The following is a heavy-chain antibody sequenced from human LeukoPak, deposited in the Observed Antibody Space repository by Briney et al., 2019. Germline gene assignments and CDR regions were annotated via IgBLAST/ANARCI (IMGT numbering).Heavy chain of an antibody. J-gene: IGHJ4*02. Sequence: GGSLRLSCAASGFTFSSYGMHWVRQAPGKGLEWVAFIWYDGSNKYYADSVKGRFTISRDNSKNTLYLQMNSLRAEDTAVYYCAKTHYGGNFFDYWGQGTLVTVSS. D-gene: IGHD4-23*01. CDR1: GFTFSSYG. CDR3: AKTHYGGNFFDY. CDR2: IWYDGSNK. V-gene: IGHV3-30*02.